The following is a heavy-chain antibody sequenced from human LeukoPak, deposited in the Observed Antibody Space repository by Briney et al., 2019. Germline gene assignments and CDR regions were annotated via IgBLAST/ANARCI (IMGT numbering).Heavy chain of an antibody. Sequence: GGSLRLSCAASGFTFNSYGMHWVRQAPGKGLEWVAFIRYDGSNKYYADSVKGRFTISRDNSKNTLYLQMNSLRAEDTAVYYCAKDRESYYFDYWGQGTLVTVSS. D-gene: IGHD3-10*01. V-gene: IGHV3-30*02. CDR1: GFTFNSYG. CDR3: AKDRESYYFDY. CDR2: IRYDGSNK. J-gene: IGHJ4*02.